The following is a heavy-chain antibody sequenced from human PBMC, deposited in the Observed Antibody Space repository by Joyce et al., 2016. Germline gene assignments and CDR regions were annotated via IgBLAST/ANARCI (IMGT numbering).Heavy chain of an antibody. V-gene: IGHV4-34*02. CDR2: INHSGNT. Sequence: QVQLQQWGAGLLKPSETLSLTCAFYGGSFSGYYWSWIRQSPGKGLEWIGGINHSGNTKYNPSIKSRVTISADTSKNQFSLRLTSLTAADTAMYYCARGRNYWGQGTLVTVSS. CDR1: GGSFSGYY. CDR3: ARGRNY. J-gene: IGHJ4*02.